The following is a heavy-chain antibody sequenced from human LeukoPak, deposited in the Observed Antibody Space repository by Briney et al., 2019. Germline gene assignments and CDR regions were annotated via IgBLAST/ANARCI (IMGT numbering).Heavy chain of an antibody. V-gene: IGHV3-30*03. CDR2: ISFDGSNK. CDR1: GFTFSTYG. D-gene: IGHD1-14*01. J-gene: IGHJ3*02. Sequence: GGSLRLSCAASGFTFSTYGMHWLRQAPGKGLEWVAVISFDGSNKYYSDSVRGRFTISRGNSKNTLYLQMNSLRAEDTAVYYCARDLAGPHDRRYGAFDIWGQGTMVTVSS. CDR3: ARDLAGPHDRRYGAFDI.